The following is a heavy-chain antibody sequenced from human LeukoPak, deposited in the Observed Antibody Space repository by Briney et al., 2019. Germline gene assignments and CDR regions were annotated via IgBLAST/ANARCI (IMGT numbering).Heavy chain of an antibody. V-gene: IGHV4-59*08. CDR2: IYYSGST. J-gene: IGHJ4*02. CDR3: ARLGTAMRYYFDY. CDR1: GGSISSYY. D-gene: IGHD5-18*01. Sequence: PSETLSLTCTVSGGSISSYYWSWIRQPPGKGLEWIGYIYYSGSTNYNPSLKSRVTISVDTSKNQFSLKLSSVTAADTAVYYCARLGTAMRYYFDYWGQGTLVTVSS.